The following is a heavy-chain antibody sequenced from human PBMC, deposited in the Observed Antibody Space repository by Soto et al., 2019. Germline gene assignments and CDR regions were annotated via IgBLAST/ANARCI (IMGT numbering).Heavy chain of an antibody. CDR3: AKELHASGWYTGWFDP. J-gene: IGHJ5*02. CDR2: ISWNSGSI. V-gene: IGHV3-9*01. D-gene: IGHD6-19*01. Sequence: GWSLRLSCASSVFTFDDYAMHWVRQAPGKGLEWVSGISWNSGSIGYADSVKGRFTISRDNAKNSLYLQMNSLRAEDTALYYCAKELHASGWYTGWFDPWGQGTLVTVSS. CDR1: VFTFDDYA.